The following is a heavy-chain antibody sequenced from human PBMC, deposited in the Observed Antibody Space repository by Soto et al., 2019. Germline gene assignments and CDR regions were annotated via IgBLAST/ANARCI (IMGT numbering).Heavy chain of an antibody. J-gene: IGHJ6*02. D-gene: IGHD2-21*02. Sequence: PSETLSLTCTVSGGSISCYYWSWIRQPPGKGLEWIVNVYYSGGAKYNPPVKRRVSISVDTSKNQFSLNLSSVTAADTAVYYCTRDGDGRMPTNPYYYYGMDVGGPGITVTVSS. CDR1: GGSISCYY. CDR3: TRDGDGRMPTNPYYYYGMDV. CDR2: VYYSGGA. V-gene: IGHV4-59*01.